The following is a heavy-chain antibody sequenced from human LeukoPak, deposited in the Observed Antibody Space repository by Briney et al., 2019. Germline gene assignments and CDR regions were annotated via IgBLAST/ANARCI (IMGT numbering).Heavy chain of an antibody. CDR3: AKELEWTPALDY. J-gene: IGHJ4*02. Sequence: GGSLRLSCAASGFTFSRYAMSWVRQAPGKGLEWVSAISGSGGSTYYADSVKGRFTISRDNSKYTLYLQMNSLRAEDTAVYYCAKELEWTPALDYWGQGTLVTVSS. CDR2: ISGSGGST. CDR1: GFTFSRYA. D-gene: IGHD3-3*01. V-gene: IGHV3-23*01.